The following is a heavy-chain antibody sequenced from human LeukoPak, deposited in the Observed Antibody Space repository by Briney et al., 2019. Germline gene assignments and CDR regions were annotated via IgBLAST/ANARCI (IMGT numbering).Heavy chain of an antibody. J-gene: IGHJ4*02. CDR3: ARQGPGYCSSTRCYGVGH. D-gene: IGHD2-2*01. V-gene: IGHV7-4-1*02. Sequence: ASVKVSCKASGYTFTSYYMHWVRQAPGQGLEWMGWINTNTGNPTYAQGFTGRFVFSLDTSVSTAYLQISSLKAEDTAVYYCARQGPGYCSSTRCYGVGHWGQGTLVTVSS. CDR2: INTNTGNP. CDR1: GYTFTSYY.